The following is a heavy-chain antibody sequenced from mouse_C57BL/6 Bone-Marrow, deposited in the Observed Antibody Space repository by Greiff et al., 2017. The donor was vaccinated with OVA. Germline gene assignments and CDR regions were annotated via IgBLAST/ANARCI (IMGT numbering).Heavy chain of an antibody. J-gene: IGHJ4*01. CDR3: ARYFPDYAMDY. V-gene: IGHV1-64*01. Sequence: QVQLKQPGAELVKPGASVKLSCKASGYTFTSYWMHWVKQRPGQGLEWIGMIHPNSGSTNYNEKFKSKATLTVDKSSSTAYMQLSSLTSEDSAVYYCARYFPDYAMDYWGQGTSVTVSS. CDR1: GYTFTSYW. CDR2: IHPNSGST.